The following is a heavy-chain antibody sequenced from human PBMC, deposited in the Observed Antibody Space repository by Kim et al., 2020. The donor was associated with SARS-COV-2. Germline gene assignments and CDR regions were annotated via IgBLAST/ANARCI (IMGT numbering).Heavy chain of an antibody. J-gene: IGHJ6*02. V-gene: IGHV3-23*01. CDR2: ISGSGGST. CDR1: GFTFSSYA. CDR3: AKGFYAAGTRYGMDV. Sequence: GGSLRLSCAASGFTFSSYAMSWVRQAPGKGLEWVSAISGSGGSTYYADSVKGRFTISRDNSKNTLYLQMNSLRAEDTAVYYCAKGFYAAGTRYGMDVWGQGTTGTVSS. D-gene: IGHD6-19*01.